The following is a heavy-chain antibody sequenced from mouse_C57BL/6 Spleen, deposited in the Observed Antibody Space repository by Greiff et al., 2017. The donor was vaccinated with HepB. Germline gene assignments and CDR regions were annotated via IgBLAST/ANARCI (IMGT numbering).Heavy chain of an antibody. CDR1: GFTFSDYG. CDR3: ARGGWLLCYYEG. J-gene: IGHJ1*03. D-gene: IGHD2-3*01. CDR2: ISSGSSTI. Sequence: EVKLVESGGGLVKPGGSLKLSCAASGFTFSDYGMHWVRQAPVKGLEWVAYISSGSSTIYYADTVKGRFTIARDNAKNTLFLQMTSLRSEDTAVYYCARGGWLLCYYEGWGTGTTVTVAS. V-gene: IGHV5-17*01.